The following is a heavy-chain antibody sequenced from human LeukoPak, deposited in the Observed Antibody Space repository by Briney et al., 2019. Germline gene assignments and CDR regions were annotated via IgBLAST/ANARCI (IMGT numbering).Heavy chain of an antibody. V-gene: IGHV5-51*01. CDR1: GYSFTSYR. D-gene: IGHD3-22*01. CDR3: ARSSDSSGYYDYFDY. CDR2: IYPGDSDT. Sequence: GESLKISCKGSGYSFTSYRIGWVRQMPGKGLDWMAAIYPGDSDTRYSPSFQGQVTISADKSISTAYLQWSSLKASDTAMYYCARSSDSSGYYDYFDYWGQGTLVTVSS. J-gene: IGHJ4*02.